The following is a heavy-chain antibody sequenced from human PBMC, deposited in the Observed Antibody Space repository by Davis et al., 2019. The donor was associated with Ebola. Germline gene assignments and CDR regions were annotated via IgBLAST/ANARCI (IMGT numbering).Heavy chain of an antibody. CDR2: ISSSSSYI. CDR3: ARDTAMDSYYYYGMDV. J-gene: IGHJ6*02. D-gene: IGHD5-18*01. CDR1: GFTFSTYS. Sequence: GESLKISCAASGFTFSTYSMSWVRQAPGKGLEWVSSISSSSSYIYYADSVKGRFTISRDNAKNSLYLQMNSLRAEDTAVYYCARDTAMDSYYYYGMDVWGQGTTVTVSS. V-gene: IGHV3-21*01.